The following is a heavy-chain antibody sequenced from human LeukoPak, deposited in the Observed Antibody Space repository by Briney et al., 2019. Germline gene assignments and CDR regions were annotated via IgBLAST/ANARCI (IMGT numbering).Heavy chain of an antibody. J-gene: IGHJ4*02. V-gene: IGHV4-39*07. CDR3: ARETSIGAPILDY. D-gene: IGHD3-3*02. CDR1: GASISKNNYF. CDR2: IYYSGST. Sequence: PSETLSLTCTVSGASISKNNYFWGWIRQPPGKGLEWIGSIYYSGSTYYNPSLESRVTVSVDTSKNQFSLDLSSVNAADTAVYYCARETSIGAPILDYWGQGILVTVSS.